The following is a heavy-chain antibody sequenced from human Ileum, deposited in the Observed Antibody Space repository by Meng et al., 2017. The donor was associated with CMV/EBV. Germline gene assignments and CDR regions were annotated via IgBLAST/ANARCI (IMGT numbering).Heavy chain of an antibody. D-gene: IGHD3/OR15-3a*01. CDR1: NDYC. CDR3: ARESPHFDFWTGYHTRTWFDP. J-gene: IGHJ5*02. Sequence: NDYCWPWLRQPPGKGLEWIGEIDQSGSTNYNPSLKTRVNISADASKNQFSLKLSSVTAADTAVYYCARESPHFDFWTGYHTRTWFDPWGQGTLVTVSS. CDR2: IDQSGST. V-gene: IGHV4-34*01.